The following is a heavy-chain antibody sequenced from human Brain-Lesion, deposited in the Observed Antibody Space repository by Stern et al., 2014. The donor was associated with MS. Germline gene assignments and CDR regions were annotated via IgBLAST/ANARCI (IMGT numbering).Heavy chain of an antibody. D-gene: IGHD1-26*01. V-gene: IGHV1-24*01. CDR1: GYTLTELS. CDR3: ATLSPGAGGNYYRHFDY. J-gene: IGHJ4*02. CDR2: FDPEDGET. Sequence: QMQLVQYGAEVKKPGASVKVSCKVSGYTLTELSMHWVRQAPRKGLEWMGGFDPEDGETISAQKFQGRVTMTEDTSTDTAYMELSSLRSEDTAVYYCATLSPGAGGNYYRHFDYWGQGTLVTVSS.